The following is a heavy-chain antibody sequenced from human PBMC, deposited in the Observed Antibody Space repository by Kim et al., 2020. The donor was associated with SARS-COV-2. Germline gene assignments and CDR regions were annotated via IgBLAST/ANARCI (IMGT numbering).Heavy chain of an antibody. Sequence: ASVKVSCKASGYTFTSYAMHWVRQAPGQRLEWMGWINAGNGNTKYSQKFQGRVTITRDTSASTAYMELSSLRSEDTAVYYCARGWAGYSGYGEIDYWGQGTLVTVSS. CDR2: INAGNGNT. CDR1: GYTFTSYA. CDR3: ARGWAGYSGYGEIDY. D-gene: IGHD5-12*01. J-gene: IGHJ4*02. V-gene: IGHV1-3*01.